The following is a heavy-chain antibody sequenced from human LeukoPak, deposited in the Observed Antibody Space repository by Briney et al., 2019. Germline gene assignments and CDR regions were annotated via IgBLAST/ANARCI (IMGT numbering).Heavy chain of an antibody. D-gene: IGHD4-23*01. CDR3: ARDDGNGGPFDY. Sequence: PGGSLRLSCAASGFNLSSYEMNWVRQAPGKGLEWVSYISSSGSIIYYADSVKGRFTISGDNAKNSLYLQMNSLRAEDTAVYYCARDDGNGGPFDYWGQGTLVTVSS. CDR1: GFNLSSYE. J-gene: IGHJ4*02. V-gene: IGHV3-48*03. CDR2: ISSSGSII.